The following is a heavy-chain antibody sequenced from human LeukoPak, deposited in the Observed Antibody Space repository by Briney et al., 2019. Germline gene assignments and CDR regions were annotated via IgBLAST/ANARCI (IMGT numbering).Heavy chain of an antibody. CDR2: ISYDGSNK. V-gene: IGHV3-30*18. CDR3: AKVVQLELSENYYFHY. J-gene: IGHJ4*02. D-gene: IGHD1-1*01. CDR1: GFTFNSYG. Sequence: PGRSLRLSCAASGFTFNSYGMHWVRQAPGKGLEWVAVISYDGSNKYYADSVKGRFTISRDNSKNTLYLQMNSLRAEDTAVYYCAKVVQLELSENYYFHYWGQGTLVTVSS.